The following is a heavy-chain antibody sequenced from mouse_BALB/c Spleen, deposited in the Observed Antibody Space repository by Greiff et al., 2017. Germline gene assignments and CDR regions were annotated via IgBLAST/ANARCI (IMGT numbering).Heavy chain of an antibody. D-gene: IGHD2-3*01. CDR2: IDPSDSYT. CDR1: GYTFTSYW. CDR3: TRRIYDGYYGAMDY. V-gene: IGHV1S127*01. J-gene: IGHJ4*01. Sequence: QVQLKQSGAELVKPGASVKMSCKASGYTFTSYWMHWVKQRPGQGLEWIGTIDPSDSYTSYNQKFKGKATLTVDTSSSTAYMQLSSLTSEDSAVYYCTRRIYDGYYGAMDYWGQGTSVTVAS.